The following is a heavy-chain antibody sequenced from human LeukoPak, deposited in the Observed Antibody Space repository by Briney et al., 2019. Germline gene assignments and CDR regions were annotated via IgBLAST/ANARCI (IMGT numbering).Heavy chain of an antibody. D-gene: IGHD1-26*01. Sequence: PSETLSLTCTVSGGSISSSSYYWGWIRQPPGKGLEWIGSIYYSGSTYYNPSLKGRVTISVDTSKNQFSLKLSSVTAADTAVYYCASKKYSGSYRDYWGQGTLVTVSS. CDR1: GGSISSSSYY. J-gene: IGHJ4*02. V-gene: IGHV4-39*01. CDR2: IYYSGST. CDR3: ASKKYSGSYRDY.